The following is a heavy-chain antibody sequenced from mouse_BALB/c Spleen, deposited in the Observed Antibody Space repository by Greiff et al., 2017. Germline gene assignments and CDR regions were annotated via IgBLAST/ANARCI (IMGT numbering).Heavy chain of an antibody. J-gene: IGHJ4*01. D-gene: IGHD1-1*01. CDR1: GFSLTSYD. CDR2: IWTGGGT. CDR3: VRDYYGAMDY. Sequence: VMLVESGPGLVAPSQSLSITCTVSGFSLTSYDISWIRQPPGKGLEWLGVIWTGGGTNFNSAFMSRLSISKDNSKSQVFLKMNSLQTDDTAIYYCVRDYYGAMDYWGQGTSVTVSS. V-gene: IGHV2-9-2*01.